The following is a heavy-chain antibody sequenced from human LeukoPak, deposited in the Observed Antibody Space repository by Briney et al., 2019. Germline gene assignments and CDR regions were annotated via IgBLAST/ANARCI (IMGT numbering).Heavy chain of an antibody. Sequence: EPLKISGMWSGYSFTIYWVGLGLQMSGQGLEWRGIIYPGDSDTRYSPSFQGQVTISADKSITTAYLQWSSLRASDTAMYYCARPYSNGWFNFDYWGQGTLVTVSS. V-gene: IGHV5-51*01. CDR2: IYPGDSDT. D-gene: IGHD6-19*01. CDR3: ARPYSNGWFNFDY. CDR1: GYSFTIYW. J-gene: IGHJ4*02.